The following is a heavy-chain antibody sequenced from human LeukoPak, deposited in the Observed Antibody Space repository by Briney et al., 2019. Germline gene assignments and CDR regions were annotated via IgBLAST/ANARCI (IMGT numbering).Heavy chain of an antibody. CDR2: MYYSGST. J-gene: IGHJ4*02. CDR1: GGSISNSSYY. D-gene: IGHD5-24*01. V-gene: IGHV4-39*01. CDR3: ARHGRMGTINPSY. Sequence: SETLSLTCTVSGGSISNSSYYWGWIRQPPGQGLERIGSMYYSGSTYYNPSLKSRATISVDTSKNQFSLKLSSVTAADTAVYYCARHGRMGTINPSYWGQGTLVTVSS.